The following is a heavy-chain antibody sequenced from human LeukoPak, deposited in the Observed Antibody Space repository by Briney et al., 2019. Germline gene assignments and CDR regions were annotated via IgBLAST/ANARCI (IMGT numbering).Heavy chain of an antibody. CDR3: ARVDFWSGYSGLGPFYYYMQV. V-gene: IGHV1-8*01. Sequence: ASVKVSCKASGYTFTNYEINWVRQAPGQGLEWMGWMHTDSGNSFYARQFQGRISMTRNTAINTAYMELSRLRSEDTAIYYCARVDFWSGYSGLGPFYYYMQVWGKGTTVTVSS. J-gene: IGHJ6*03. D-gene: IGHD3-3*01. CDR1: GYTFTNYE. CDR2: MHTDSGNS.